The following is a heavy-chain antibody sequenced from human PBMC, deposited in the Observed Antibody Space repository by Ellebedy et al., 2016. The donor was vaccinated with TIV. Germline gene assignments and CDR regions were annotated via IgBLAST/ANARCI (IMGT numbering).Heavy chain of an antibody. V-gene: IGHV3-30*02. D-gene: IGHD6-19*01. CDR2: KRFDGRME. Sequence: GESLKISCVASGFRLSTHGMHWVRQAPGKGLEWVAFKRFDGRMEYNGDSVKGRFSISRDLSKHTLYLQLNRLRSEDTGIYYCARETNPPPGALAGTGFDCWGQGTLVIVSS. CDR3: ARETNPPPGALAGTGFDC. J-gene: IGHJ1*01. CDR1: GFRLSTHG.